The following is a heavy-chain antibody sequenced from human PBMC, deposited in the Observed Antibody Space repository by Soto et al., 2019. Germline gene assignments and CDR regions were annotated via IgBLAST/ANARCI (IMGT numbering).Heavy chain of an antibody. CDR3: AIGNNYARFDP. CDR2: ISGSGDST. D-gene: IGHD5-18*01. J-gene: IGHJ5*02. V-gene: IGHV3-23*01. CDR1: GFTFSNYA. Sequence: VGSLRLSCAASGFTFSNYAMTWVRQAPGKGLEWVSGISGSGDSTYYADSVKGRFTISRDNSKNTLYLQMDSLRAEDTAVYYCAIGNNYARFDPWGQGALVTVSS.